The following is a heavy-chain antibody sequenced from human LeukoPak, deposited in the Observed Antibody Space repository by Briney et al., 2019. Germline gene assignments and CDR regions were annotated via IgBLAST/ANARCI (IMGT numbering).Heavy chain of an antibody. CDR2: ISWSSGSI. J-gene: IGHJ6*03. Sequence: GGSLRLSCAASGFTFDDYAMHWVRQAPGKGLEWVSGISWSSGSIGYADSVKGRFTISRDNSKNTLYLQMNSLRAEDTAVYYCAKLGKTENHYGSGRFSYYYYMDVWGKGTTVTISS. CDR1: GFTFDDYA. V-gene: IGHV3-9*01. CDR3: AKLGKTENHYGSGRFSYYYYMDV. D-gene: IGHD3-10*01.